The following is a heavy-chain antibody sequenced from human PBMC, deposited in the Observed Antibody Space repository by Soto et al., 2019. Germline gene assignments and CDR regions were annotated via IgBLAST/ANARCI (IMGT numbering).Heavy chain of an antibody. D-gene: IGHD2-15*01. CDR2: VRGNGDPP. CDR1: GFTFSSYA. Sequence: GSLRLSCSASGFTFSSYAMHWVRQAPGKGPEYISGVRGNGDPPFYADSVKGRFTISRDNSKNTLFLQMSSLSVDDAAVYYCVKSRGGNNFDFFDWGQGTLVTVSS. J-gene: IGHJ4*02. CDR3: VKSRGGNNFDFFD. V-gene: IGHV3-64D*06.